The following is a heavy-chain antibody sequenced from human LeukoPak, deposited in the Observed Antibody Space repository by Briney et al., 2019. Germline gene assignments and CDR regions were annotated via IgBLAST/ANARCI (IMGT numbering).Heavy chain of an antibody. CDR3: ARARIAAAARNYYMDV. Sequence: PSETLSLTCTVSGGSISSYYWSWIRQPPGKGLEWIGYIYYSGSTNYNPSLKSRVTISVDTSKNQSSLKLSSVTAADTAVYYCARARIAAAARNYYMDVWGKGTTVTVSS. V-gene: IGHV4-59*01. CDR1: GGSISSYY. J-gene: IGHJ6*03. CDR2: IYYSGST. D-gene: IGHD6-13*01.